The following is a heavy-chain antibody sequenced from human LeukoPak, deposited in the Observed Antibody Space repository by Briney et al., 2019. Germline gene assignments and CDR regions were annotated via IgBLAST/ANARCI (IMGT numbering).Heavy chain of an antibody. J-gene: IGHJ4*02. CDR1: RGTFSSYA. CDR3: ARDDSSGVAFVY. D-gene: IGHD6-19*01. Sequence: SVKVSCKDSRGTFSSYAISWVRQAPGQGLEWMGRIIPIFGTANYAQKFQGRVTITTDESTSTAYMELSSLRSEDTAVYYCARDDSSGVAFVYWGQGTLVTVSS. V-gene: IGHV1-69*05. CDR2: IIPIFGTA.